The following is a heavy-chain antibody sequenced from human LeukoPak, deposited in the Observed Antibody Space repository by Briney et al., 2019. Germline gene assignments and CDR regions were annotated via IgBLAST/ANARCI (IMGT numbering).Heavy chain of an antibody. CDR1: GFTFSSYA. CDR2: ISGSGGST. D-gene: IGHD2-2*01. V-gene: IGHV3-23*01. CDR3: AKVTDCSSTSCYVNYYYGMDV. J-gene: IGHJ6*02. Sequence: GGSLRLSCAASGFTFSSYAMCWVRQAPGKGLEWVSAISGSGGSTYYADSVKGRFTISRDNSKIALYLQMNSLRAEDTAVYYCAKVTDCSSTSCYVNYYYGMDVWGQGTTVTVSS.